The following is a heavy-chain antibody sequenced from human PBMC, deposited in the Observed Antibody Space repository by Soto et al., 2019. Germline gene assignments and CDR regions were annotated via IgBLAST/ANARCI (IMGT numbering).Heavy chain of an antibody. J-gene: IGHJ6*02. CDR2: INGGSTT. CDR3: EKDKYWSGVYGMDV. V-gene: IGHV3-23*01. CDR1: GFTFSSYA. Sequence: PGGSLRLSCAASGFTFSSYAMSWVRQAPGKGLEWVTAINGGSTTYYADSVKGRFTISRDNSKNTLYLQMNSLRAEDTAVYYYEKDKYWSGVYGMDVWGQGTTVTVSS. D-gene: IGHD3-3*01.